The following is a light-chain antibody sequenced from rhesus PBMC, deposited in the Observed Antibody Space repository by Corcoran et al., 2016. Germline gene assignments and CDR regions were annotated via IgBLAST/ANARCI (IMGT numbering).Light chain of an antibody. V-gene: IGKV1-21*01. CDR3: QQYNSAPPT. J-gene: IGKJ1*01. Sequence: DIQMTQSPSSLSASVGDRVTITCRASQGISSWLVWYQQNPGKAPKLLIYKASSLQRGVPSRVSGSGSGTDFNLTSSSLQPEDSAIYYCQQYNSAPPTFGQGTKVEIK. CDR1: QGISSW. CDR2: KAS.